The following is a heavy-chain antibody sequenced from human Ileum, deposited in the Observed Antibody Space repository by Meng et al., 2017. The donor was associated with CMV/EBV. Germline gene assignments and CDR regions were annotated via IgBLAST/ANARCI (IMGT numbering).Heavy chain of an antibody. CDR1: CDPISSGSYS. Sequence: LPLPEPGPALVKPPGTLSLPCPAACDPISSGSYSWAWFRQPPGKRLEWIGSMYFSGIADYNPSLKSRVTISLHATQKQFSLRLTSVTAADSAVYFCARDLTNKWFYYWGQGTLVTASS. CDR2: MYFSGIA. J-gene: IGHJ4*02. V-gene: IGHV4-39*07. CDR3: ARDLTNKWFYY. D-gene: IGHD1-26*01.